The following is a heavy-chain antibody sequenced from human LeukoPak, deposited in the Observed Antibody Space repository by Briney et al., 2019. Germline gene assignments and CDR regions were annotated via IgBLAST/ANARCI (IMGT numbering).Heavy chain of an antibody. CDR3: ARGYSDSEDYFDY. V-gene: IGHV3-7*05. D-gene: IGHD5-18*01. J-gene: IGHJ4*02. CDR2: IKEDGSEK. Sequence: GSLRLSCAASGFTFSSYWMSWVRQAPGKGLEWVAFIKEDGSEKYYVDSVKGRFTISRDNAKNSLYLQMNSLRAEDTAVYYCARGYSDSEDYFDYWGQGTLVTVSS. CDR1: GFTFSSYW.